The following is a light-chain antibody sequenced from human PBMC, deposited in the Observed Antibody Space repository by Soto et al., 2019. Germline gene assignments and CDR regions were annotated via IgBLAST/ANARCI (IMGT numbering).Light chain of an antibody. CDR1: QGISSY. J-gene: IGKJ3*01. Sequence: DIQLTQSPSFLSASVGDRVTITCRASQGISSYLAWYQQKPGKAPKLLIYAASTLQSGVPSRFSGSGSGTEFTLTTASLQPEDFATYYCQQLNSYPLTSGPGTKVDIK. CDR3: QQLNSYPLT. V-gene: IGKV1-9*01. CDR2: AAS.